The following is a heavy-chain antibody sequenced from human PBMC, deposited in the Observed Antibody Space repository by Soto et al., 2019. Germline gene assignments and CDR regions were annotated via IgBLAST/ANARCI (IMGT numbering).Heavy chain of an antibody. CDR3: ARGAVLRYFDWLQRAGYYYGMDV. J-gene: IGHJ6*02. CDR2: INPSGGST. V-gene: IGHV1-46*01. D-gene: IGHD3-9*01. Sequence: SVKVTCKASGYTLTSNYMHWLRQAHGQGLEWMGIINPSGGSTSYAQKFQGRVTMTRDPSTSTVYMELSSLRSEDTAVYYCARGAVLRYFDWLQRAGYYYGMDVWGQGTTVTVSS. CDR1: GYTLTSNY.